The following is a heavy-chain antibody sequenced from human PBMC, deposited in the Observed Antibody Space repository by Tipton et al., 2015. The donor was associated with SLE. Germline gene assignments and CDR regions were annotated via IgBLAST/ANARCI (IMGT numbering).Heavy chain of an antibody. J-gene: IGHJ4*02. CDR2: IYPGDSET. V-gene: IGHV5-51*03. D-gene: IGHD6-13*01. Sequence: VQLVQSGAEMKKPGESLKISCKGSGYRFSTYWIGWVRQMPGKGLEWMGMIYPGDSETRYSPSFQGQVTISADNSITTAYLQWSSLKASDTAMYYCARLSSSWLYWGQGTLVTVSS. CDR1: GYRFSTYW. CDR3: ARLSSSWLY.